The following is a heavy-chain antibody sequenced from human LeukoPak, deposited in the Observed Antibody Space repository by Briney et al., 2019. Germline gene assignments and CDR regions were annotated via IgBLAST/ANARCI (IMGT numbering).Heavy chain of an antibody. CDR2: MNPNNGNT. CDR1: GYTFTNYD. CDR3: ARGALVTTPSGYYYYMDV. J-gene: IGHJ6*03. V-gene: IGHV1-8*03. D-gene: IGHD4-17*01. Sequence: ALVKVSCKASGYTFTNYDINWVRQATGQGPEWMGWMNPNNGNTGYAQKFQDRVTINRNTSISTAYMELSSLRSEDTAMYYCARGALVTTPSGYYYYMDVWGKGTTVTVSS.